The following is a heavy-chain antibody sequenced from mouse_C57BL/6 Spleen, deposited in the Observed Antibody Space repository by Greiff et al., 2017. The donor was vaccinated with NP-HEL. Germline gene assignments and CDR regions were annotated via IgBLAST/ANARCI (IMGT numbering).Heavy chain of an antibody. D-gene: IGHD1-1*01. CDR2: IHPNSGST. CDR3: ARRGYGSSNWYFDV. Sequence: VQLQQPGAELVKPGASVKLSCKASGYTFTSYWMHWVKQRPGQGLEWIGMIHPNSGSTNYNEKFKSKATLTVDKSSSTAYMQLSSLTSEDSAVYYCARRGYGSSNWYFDVWGTGTTVTVSS. J-gene: IGHJ1*03. CDR1: GYTFTSYW. V-gene: IGHV1-64*01.